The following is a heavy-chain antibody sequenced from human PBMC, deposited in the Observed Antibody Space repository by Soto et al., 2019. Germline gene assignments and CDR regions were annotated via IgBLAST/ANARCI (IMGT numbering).Heavy chain of an antibody. CDR1: GGSISSGGYS. CDR2: IYHSGST. J-gene: IGHJ4*02. Sequence: QLQLQESGSGLVKPSQTLSLTCAVSGGSISSGGYSWSWIRQPPGKGLEWIGYIYHSGSTYYNPSLKSRVTISVDRSKNQFSLKLSSVTAADTAVYYCARAIGWFGELLGGYYFGYWGQGTLVTVSS. CDR3: ARAIGWFGELLGGYYFGY. D-gene: IGHD3-10*01. V-gene: IGHV4-30-2*01.